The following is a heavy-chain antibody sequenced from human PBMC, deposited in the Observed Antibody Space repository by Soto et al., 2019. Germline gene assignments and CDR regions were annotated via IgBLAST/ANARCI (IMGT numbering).Heavy chain of an antibody. J-gene: IGHJ4*02. CDR3: VREKVTMIVGFYYFDY. Sequence: GGSLRLSCAASGFTVSSNYMSWVRQAPGKGLEWVSVIYAGGSTHYAESVEGRFTISRDNSRNMLYLQMNSLRAEDTAVYYCVREKVTMIVGFYYFDYWGQGTRVTVSS. D-gene: IGHD3-22*01. V-gene: IGHV3-66*01. CDR1: GFTVSSNY. CDR2: IYAGGST.